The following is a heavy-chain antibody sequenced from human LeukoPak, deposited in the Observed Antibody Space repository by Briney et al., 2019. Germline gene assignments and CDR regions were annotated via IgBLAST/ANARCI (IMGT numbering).Heavy chain of an antibody. CDR2: IYYSGST. J-gene: IGHJ4*02. CDR1: GGSISSYY. Sequence: SETLSLTCTVSGGSISSYYWSWIRQPPGKGLEWIGYIYYSGSTNYNPSLKGRVTISVDTSKNQFSLKLSSVTAADTAVYYCARGEPEMATKRGPFDYWGQGTLVTVSS. V-gene: IGHV4-59*01. D-gene: IGHD5-24*01. CDR3: ARGEPEMATKRGPFDY.